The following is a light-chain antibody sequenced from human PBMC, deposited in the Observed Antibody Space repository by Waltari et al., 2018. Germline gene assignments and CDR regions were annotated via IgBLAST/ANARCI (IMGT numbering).Light chain of an antibody. Sequence: DIQMTQSPSSLSASVGDRVTITCQASQDISNYLNRYQQKPGKAPKLLTYDASNLETGVPSRFSGSGSGTDFTFTISSLQPEDIATYYCQQYDNLPRFTFGPGTKVDIK. J-gene: IGKJ3*01. V-gene: IGKV1-33*01. CDR3: QQYDNLPRFT. CDR2: DAS. CDR1: QDISNY.